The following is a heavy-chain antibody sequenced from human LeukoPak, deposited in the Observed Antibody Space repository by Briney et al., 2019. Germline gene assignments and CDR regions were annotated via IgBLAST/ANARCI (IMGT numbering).Heavy chain of an antibody. J-gene: IGHJ6*02. CDR2: INPNSGGT. CDR1: GYTFTGYY. Sequence: GASVKVSCKASGYTFTGYYMHWVRQAPGQGLEWMGWINPNSGGTNYAQKFQGWVTMTRDTSISTAYMELSRLRSDDTAVYYCARGGTVTTYNYYGMDVWGQGTTVTVSS. V-gene: IGHV1-2*04. D-gene: IGHD4-17*01. CDR3: ARGGTVTTYNYYGMDV.